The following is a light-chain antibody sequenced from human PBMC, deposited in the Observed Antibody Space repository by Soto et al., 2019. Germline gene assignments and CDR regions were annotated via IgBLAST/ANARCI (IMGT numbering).Light chain of an antibody. Sequence: QSVLTQPASVSGSPGQSITISCTGTSGDVGNYNLVSWYQQHPGKAPKLMIYEVNKWPSGVSNRFSGSKSGNTASLTIFGLQAEDEADYYCCSYVGSSTSYGFGTGTKVTVL. CDR3: CSYVGSSTSYG. J-gene: IGLJ1*01. V-gene: IGLV2-23*02. CDR1: SGDVGNYNL. CDR2: EVN.